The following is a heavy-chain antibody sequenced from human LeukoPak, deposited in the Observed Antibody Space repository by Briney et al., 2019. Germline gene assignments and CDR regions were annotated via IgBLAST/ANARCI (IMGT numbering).Heavy chain of an antibody. D-gene: IGHD2-8*01. Sequence: GESLKISCKGSGYSFTSYWIGWVRQMPGKGLEWMGIIYPGDSDTRYSPSFQGQVTISADKSISTAYLQWSSLKASDTAMYYCARHVYQWDYYYYYMDVWGKGTTVTVSS. V-gene: IGHV5-51*01. CDR3: ARHVYQWDYYYYYMDV. CDR1: GYSFTSYW. CDR2: IYPGDSDT. J-gene: IGHJ6*03.